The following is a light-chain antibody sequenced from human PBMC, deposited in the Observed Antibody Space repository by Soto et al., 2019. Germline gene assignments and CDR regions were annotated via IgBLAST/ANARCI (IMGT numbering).Light chain of an antibody. CDR2: EVT. CDR3: SSFASSNTWV. Sequence: QSALTQPPSASGSPGQSVTISCTGTSSDVGAYNYVSWYQQHAGKAPKLVIYEVTKRPSGVPDRFSGSKSANTASLTVSGLPAEDEDDYCCSSFASSNTWVFGGGTKLTVL. CDR1: SSDVGAYNY. J-gene: IGLJ3*02. V-gene: IGLV2-8*01.